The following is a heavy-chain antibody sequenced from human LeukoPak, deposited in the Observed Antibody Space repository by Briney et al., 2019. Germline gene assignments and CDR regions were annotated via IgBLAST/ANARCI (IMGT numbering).Heavy chain of an antibody. CDR1: GFTFSSYA. D-gene: IGHD4-11*01. CDR2: ISGSGGST. Sequence: QPGGSLRLSCAASGFTFSSYAMSWVRQAPGKGLEWVSAISGSGGSTYYADSEKGRFTISRDNSKNTLYLQMNSLRAEDTAVYYCAKRQGDYSNNNWFDPWGQGTLVTVSS. V-gene: IGHV3-23*01. CDR3: AKRQGDYSNNNWFDP. J-gene: IGHJ5*02.